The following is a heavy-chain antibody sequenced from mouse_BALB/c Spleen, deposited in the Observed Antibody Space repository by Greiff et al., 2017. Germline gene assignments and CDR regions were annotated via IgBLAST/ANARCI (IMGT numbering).Heavy chain of an antibody. Sequence: VQLQESGAELVKPGASVKLSCKASGYTFTSYYMYWVKQRPGQGLEWIGEINPSNGGTNFNEKFKSKATLTVDKSSSTAYMQLSSLTSEDSAVYYCARSYYWYSYAMDYWGQGTSVTVSS. J-gene: IGHJ4*01. CDR2: INPSNGGT. V-gene: IGHV1S81*02. D-gene: IGHD2-14*01. CDR3: ARSYYWYSYAMDY. CDR1: GYTFTSYY.